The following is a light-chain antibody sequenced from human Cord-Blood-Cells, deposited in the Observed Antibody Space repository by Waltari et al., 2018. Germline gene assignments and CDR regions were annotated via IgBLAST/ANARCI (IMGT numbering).Light chain of an antibody. J-gene: IGLJ1*01. Sequence: QSALTQPASVSGSLGQSTTISCTGTTSAVGGYNYVSWYQQHPGKAPKLMIYDVRNRPSGVSNRFSCTKSSNTASLTISGLQAEDAADYYCSSYTSSSTYVFGTGTKVTVL. CDR3: SSYTSSSTYV. CDR1: TSAVGGYNY. V-gene: IGLV2-14*01. CDR2: DVR.